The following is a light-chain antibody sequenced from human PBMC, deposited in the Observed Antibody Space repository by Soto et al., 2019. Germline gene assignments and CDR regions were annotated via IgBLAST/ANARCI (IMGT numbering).Light chain of an antibody. CDR2: EVS. J-gene: IGLJ1*01. CDR3: CSYAGSPPYV. Sequence: QSVLTQPPSASGSPGQSVTISCTGTSSDIGAYNYVSWYQQRPGKAPKLMIYEVSKRPSGVPDRFSGSKSGNTASLTVSGLQTEDEADYYCCSYAGSPPYVFGTGTKVTVL. V-gene: IGLV2-8*01. CDR1: SSDIGAYNY.